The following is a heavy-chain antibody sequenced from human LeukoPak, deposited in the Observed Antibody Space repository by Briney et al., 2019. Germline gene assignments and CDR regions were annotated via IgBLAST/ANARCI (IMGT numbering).Heavy chain of an antibody. J-gene: IGHJ6*03. CDR3: ARDIWGTDYYYYYMDV. V-gene: IGHV7-4-1*02. Sequence: ASVKVSCKASGYTFTSYAMNWVRQAPGQGLEWMGWINTNTGNPTYAQGFTGRFVFSLDTSVSTAYLQISSLKAEDTAVYYCARDIWGTDYYYYYMDVWGKGTTVTVSS. CDR2: INTNTGNP. CDR1: GYTFTSYA. D-gene: IGHD1-1*01.